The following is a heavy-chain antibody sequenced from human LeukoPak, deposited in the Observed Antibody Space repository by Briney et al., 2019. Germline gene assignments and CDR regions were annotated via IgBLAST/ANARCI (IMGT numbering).Heavy chain of an antibody. CDR1: GFTFDDYG. J-gene: IGHJ4*02. D-gene: IGHD2-8*01. V-gene: IGHV3-20*04. CDR3: ARQPTRMLYGAQPYYSDY. CDR2: INWNGGST. Sequence: GGSLRLSCAASGFTFDDYGMSWVRQAPGKGLEWVSGINWNGGSTGYADSVKGRFTISRDNAKNSLYLQMNSLRAEDTALYYCARQPTRMLYGAQPYYSDYWGQGTLVTVSS.